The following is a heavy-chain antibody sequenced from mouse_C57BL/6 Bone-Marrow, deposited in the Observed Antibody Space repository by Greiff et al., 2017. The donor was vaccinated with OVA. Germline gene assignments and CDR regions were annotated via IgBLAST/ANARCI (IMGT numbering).Heavy chain of an antibody. Sequence: EVKLMESEGGLVQPGSSMKLSCTASGFTFSDYYMAWVRQVPEKGLEWVANINYDGSSTYYLDSLKSRFIISRDNAKNILYLQMSSLKSEDTATYYCARDEDGYDYWGQGTTLTVSS. CDR2: INYDGSST. CDR3: ARDEDGYDY. V-gene: IGHV5-16*01. CDR1: GFTFSDYY. D-gene: IGHD2-3*01. J-gene: IGHJ2*01.